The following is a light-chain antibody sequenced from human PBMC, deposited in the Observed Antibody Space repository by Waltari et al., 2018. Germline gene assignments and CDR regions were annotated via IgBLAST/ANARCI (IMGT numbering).Light chain of an antibody. Sequence: DIQMTQSPSSLSASVGDRVTITCRSSQSISSYLNWYQQNPGKAPKLLIYAASSLQSGVPSRFSGRGSGTDFTLTISSLQPEDFATYYCQQSYSTPRTFGQGTKVEIK. CDR2: AAS. V-gene: IGKV1-39*01. J-gene: IGKJ1*01. CDR3: QQSYSTPRT. CDR1: QSISSY.